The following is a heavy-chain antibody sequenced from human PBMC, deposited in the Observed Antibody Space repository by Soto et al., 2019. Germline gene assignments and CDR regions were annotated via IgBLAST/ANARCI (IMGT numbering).Heavy chain of an antibody. Sequence: EVQLLESGGGLVQPGGSLRLSCAASGFTFSSYAMSWVRQAPGKGLEWVSAISGSGGSTYYADSVKGRFTISRDNSKNTLYLQMTSLRAEDTAVYYCAKSVYFPSGYSYGNPFDYWGQGTLVTVSS. V-gene: IGHV3-23*01. CDR3: AKSVYFPSGYSYGNPFDY. CDR2: ISGSGGST. J-gene: IGHJ4*02. D-gene: IGHD5-18*01. CDR1: GFTFSSYA.